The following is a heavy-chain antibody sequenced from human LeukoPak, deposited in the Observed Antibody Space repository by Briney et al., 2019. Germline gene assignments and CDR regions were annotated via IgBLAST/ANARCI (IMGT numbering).Heavy chain of an antibody. J-gene: IGHJ4*02. CDR1: GFTFSSYG. CDR2: IRYDGSNK. V-gene: IGHV3-30*02. D-gene: IGHD7-27*01. CDR3: AKDPKGLLGKYYFDY. Sequence: GGSLRLSCAASGFTFSSYGMHWVRQAPGKGLAWAAFIRYDGSNKYYADSVKGRFTISRDNSKNTLYLQMNSLRAEDTAVYYCAKDPKGLLGKYYFDYWGQGTLVTVSS.